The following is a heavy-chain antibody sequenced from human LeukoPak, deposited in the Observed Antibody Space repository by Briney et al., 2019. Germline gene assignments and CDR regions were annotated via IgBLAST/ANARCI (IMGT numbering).Heavy chain of an antibody. CDR2: IWYDGSNK. D-gene: IGHD5-18*01. V-gene: IGHV3-33*08. Sequence: GGSLRLSCAVSGFTFSNYAMVWVRQAPGKGLEWVAVIWYDGSNKYYADSVKGRFTISRDNSKNTLYLQMNSLRAEDTAVYYCARGRRQLFDYWGQGTLVTVS. J-gene: IGHJ4*02. CDR1: GFTFSNYA. CDR3: ARGRRQLFDY.